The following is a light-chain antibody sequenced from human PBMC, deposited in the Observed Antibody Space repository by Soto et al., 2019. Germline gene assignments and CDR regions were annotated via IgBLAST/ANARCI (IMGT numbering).Light chain of an antibody. J-gene: IGLJ3*02. CDR3: AAWDDNLNGLV. CDR1: RSNIGSNL. Sequence: QSVLTQPPSASGTPGQRVTISCSGSRSNIGSNLVNWYQQLPGTAPKLLMYNNNQRPSGVPDRFSGSKSGTSASLAISGLQSEDEADYHCAAWDDNLNGLVFGGGTKLTVL. V-gene: IGLV1-44*01. CDR2: NNN.